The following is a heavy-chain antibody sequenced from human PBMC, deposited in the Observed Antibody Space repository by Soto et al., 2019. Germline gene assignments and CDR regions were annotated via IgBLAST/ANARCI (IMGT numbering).Heavy chain of an antibody. V-gene: IGHV4-34*02. CDR3: ARDRQYYHFWSGYQNEGPYDMDV. Sequence: QVQLQQWGAGLLKPSETLSLTCAVYGGSFSGYYWTWIRQAPGQGLEWIGEINHSGGTNYNSSLKCPVTISVDTSKNQFSLILCSVTAADTAVYYCARDRQYYHFWSGYQNEGPYDMDVWGQGTTVTVSS. CDR2: INHSGGT. CDR1: GGSFSGYY. J-gene: IGHJ6*02. D-gene: IGHD3-3*02.